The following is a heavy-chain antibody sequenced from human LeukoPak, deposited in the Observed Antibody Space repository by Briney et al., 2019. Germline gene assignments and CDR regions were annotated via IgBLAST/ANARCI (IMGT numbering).Heavy chain of an antibody. D-gene: IGHD6-13*01. Sequence: GGSLRLSCEASGLSFTNYAMMWVRQAPGKGLQWISTLAGYGGAYYADSGEGRFIISRDNSKNTMFLQMYSLRAEDTAVYYCAKGAAAGKVDWFDPWGQGTLVTVSS. CDR2: LAGYGGA. CDR1: GLSFTNYA. V-gene: IGHV3-23*01. CDR3: AKGAAAGKVDWFDP. J-gene: IGHJ5*02.